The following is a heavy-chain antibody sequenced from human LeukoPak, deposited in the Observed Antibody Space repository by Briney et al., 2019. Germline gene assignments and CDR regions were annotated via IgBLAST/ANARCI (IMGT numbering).Heavy chain of an antibody. CDR2: IHSTSGSI. Sequence: GGSLRLSCAASGFTFSSYGMHWARQAPGKGLEWLSYIHSTSGSIHYADSVKGRFTISRDNAKNSLYLQMNSLRAEDTAVYYCSRVVQDVTGADYWGQGTLVIVSS. CDR1: GFTFSSYG. D-gene: IGHD3-9*01. CDR3: SRVVQDVTGADY. J-gene: IGHJ4*02. V-gene: IGHV3-48*01.